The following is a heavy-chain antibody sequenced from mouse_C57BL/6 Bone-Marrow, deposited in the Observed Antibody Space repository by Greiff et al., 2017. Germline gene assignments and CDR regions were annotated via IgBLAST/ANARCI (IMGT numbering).Heavy chain of an antibody. J-gene: IGHJ4*01. D-gene: IGHD2-4*01. V-gene: IGHV1-4*01. CDR3: AREGGLRRDGYAMDY. CDR1: GYTFTSYT. Sequence: QVQLQQSGAELARPGASVKMSCKASGYTFTSYTMHWVKQRPGQGLEWIGYINPSSGYTKYNQKFKDKATLTADKSSSTAYMQLSSLTSEDSAVYYCAREGGLRRDGYAMDYWGQGTSVTVSS. CDR2: INPSSGYT.